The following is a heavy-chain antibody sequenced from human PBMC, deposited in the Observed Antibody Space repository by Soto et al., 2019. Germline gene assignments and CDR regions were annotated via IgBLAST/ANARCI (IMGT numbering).Heavy chain of an antibody. V-gene: IGHV4-30-2*01. CDR3: AIENYSYGPPICFDP. CDR1: GGSISMGGYS. CDR2: IYHSGST. J-gene: IGHJ5*02. D-gene: IGHD5-18*01. Sequence: PSETLSLTCAVYGGSISMGGYSWSWIRQPPGKGLEWIGYIYHSGSTYYNPSLKSRVTISVDRSKNQFSLKLSSVTAADTAVYYCAIENYSYGPPICFDPWGQGTLVTVFS.